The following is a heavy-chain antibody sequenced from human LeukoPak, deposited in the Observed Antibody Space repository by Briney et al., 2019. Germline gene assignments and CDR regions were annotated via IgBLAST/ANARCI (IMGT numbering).Heavy chain of an antibody. CDR1: GYSFTSYG. CDR2: ISVYNGNT. CDR3: ARDQAVGVPAANLDLGGAYNYHMDV. J-gene: IGHJ6*03. V-gene: IGHV1-18*01. D-gene: IGHD2-2*01. Sequence: ASVKVSCKASGYSFTSYGISWVRQAPGQGLEWMGWISVYNGNTKYAQKLQGRVTMTTDTSTSTAYMELRSLRSDDTAVYYCARDQAVGVPAANLDLGGAYNYHMDVWGKGTTVTVSS.